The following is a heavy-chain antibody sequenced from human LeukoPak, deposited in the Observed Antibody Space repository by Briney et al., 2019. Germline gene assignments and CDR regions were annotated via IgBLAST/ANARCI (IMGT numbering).Heavy chain of an antibody. J-gene: IGHJ4*02. CDR1: GFTFSNYG. V-gene: IGHV3-33*01. CDR2: IWYDGSNK. Sequence: PGRSLRLSCAASGFTFSNYGMHWVRQAPGKGLEWVAVIWYDGSNKYYADSVKGRFTISRDNSKNTLYLQMNSLRDEDTAVYYCARARTHGSGSCGDYWGQGTLVTVSS. D-gene: IGHD3-10*01. CDR3: ARARTHGSGSCGDY.